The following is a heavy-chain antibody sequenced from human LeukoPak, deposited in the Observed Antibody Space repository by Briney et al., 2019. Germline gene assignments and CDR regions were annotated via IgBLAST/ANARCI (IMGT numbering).Heavy chain of an antibody. CDR3: ARSSDFWSGNLDS. Sequence: ASVKVSCKASGYTFTGDYMHWVRQAPGQGLEWMGWINPHSGGPHYAQKFQGRVTMTRDTFISTAYMELSRLTSDDTAVYYCARSSDFWSGNLDSWGQGTLVTVSS. CDR1: GYTFTGDY. D-gene: IGHD3-3*01. J-gene: IGHJ4*02. CDR2: INPHSGGP. V-gene: IGHV1-2*02.